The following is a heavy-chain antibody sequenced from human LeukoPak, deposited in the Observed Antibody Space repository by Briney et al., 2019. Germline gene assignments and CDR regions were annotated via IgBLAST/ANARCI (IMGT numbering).Heavy chain of an antibody. D-gene: IGHD2-2*01. CDR3: ATRPPIVPAPYYSDY. Sequence: PGGSLRLSCAASEFTFDNYAMSWVRQAPGKGLEWVSTISGVGVTTYYADSVKGRFTISRDNSQNTLYLQMTSLRVEDTAVYYCATRPPIVPAPYYSDYWGQGALVTVSS. V-gene: IGHV3-23*01. J-gene: IGHJ4*02. CDR2: ISGVGVTT. CDR1: EFTFDNYA.